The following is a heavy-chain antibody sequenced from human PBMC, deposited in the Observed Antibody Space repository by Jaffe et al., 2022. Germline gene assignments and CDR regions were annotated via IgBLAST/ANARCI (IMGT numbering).Heavy chain of an antibody. Sequence: QVQLVESGGGLVKPGGSLRLSCAASGFTFSDHYMSWIRQAPGKGLEWVSYISSGGSNIYYADSVKGRFIISRDNAQNSLYLQMNSLRAEDTAVYYCATIGGSGPYYFFYYMDVWGKGTTVTVSS. D-gene: IGHD3-10*01. CDR3: ATIGGSGPYYFFYYMDV. CDR1: GFTFSDHY. CDR2: ISSGGSNI. J-gene: IGHJ6*03. V-gene: IGHV3-11*01.